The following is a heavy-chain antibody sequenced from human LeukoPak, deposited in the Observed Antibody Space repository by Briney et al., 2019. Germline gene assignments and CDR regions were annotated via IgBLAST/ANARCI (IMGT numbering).Heavy chain of an antibody. CDR2: IYPGDSDT. V-gene: IGHV5-51*01. Sequence: GESLKISCKGSGYSFTSYWIGWVRQMPGKGLEWMGIIYPGDSDTRYSPSFQGQVTISADKSISTAYLQWSSLKASDTAMYYCARHIKVGYSSSDGWFDPWGQGTLVTVSS. CDR1: GYSFTSYW. CDR3: ARHIKVGYSSSDGWFDP. D-gene: IGHD6-6*01. J-gene: IGHJ5*02.